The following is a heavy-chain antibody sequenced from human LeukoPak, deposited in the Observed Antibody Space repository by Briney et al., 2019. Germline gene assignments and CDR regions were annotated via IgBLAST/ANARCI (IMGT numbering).Heavy chain of an antibody. CDR1: GGTFSSYT. CDR2: IIPILGIA. Sequence: SVKVSCKASGGTFSSYTISWVRQAPGQGLEWMGRIIPILGIANYAQKFQGRVTITADKSTSTAYMELSSLRSEDTAVHYCARAGVASSSRVYYFDYWGQGTLVTVSS. J-gene: IGHJ4*02. V-gene: IGHV1-69*02. D-gene: IGHD3-3*01. CDR3: ARAGVASSSRVYYFDY.